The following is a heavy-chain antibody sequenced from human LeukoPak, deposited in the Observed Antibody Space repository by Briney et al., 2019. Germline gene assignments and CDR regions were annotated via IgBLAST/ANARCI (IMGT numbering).Heavy chain of an antibody. CDR3: ARGRQQLATYFDY. CDR2: IQQDGSEK. J-gene: IGHJ4*02. Sequence: GGSLRLSCAASGFTSTNYWMNWVRQAPGKGLEWVANIQQDGSEKNSVDSVKGRFTISRDNAKNSLYLQMNSLRPEDTAVYYCARGRQQLATYFDYWGQGALVTVSS. V-gene: IGHV3-7*01. D-gene: IGHD6-13*01. CDR1: GFTSTNYW.